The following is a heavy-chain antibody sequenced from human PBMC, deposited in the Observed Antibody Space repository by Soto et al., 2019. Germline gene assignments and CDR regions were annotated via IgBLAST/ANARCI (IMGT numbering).Heavy chain of an antibody. Sequence: SETLSLTCTVSGGFISNYSMSWIRQSAGKGLEWVGRVHINGNTHYNPSLRGRVTMSVDTSNNQFHLRVTSVTAADTAVYYCARESGDNWTYEVYWGQGTLVTVSS. CDR3: ARESGDNWTYEVY. V-gene: IGHV4-4*07. CDR1: GGFISNYS. CDR2: VHINGNT. J-gene: IGHJ4*02. D-gene: IGHD1-7*01.